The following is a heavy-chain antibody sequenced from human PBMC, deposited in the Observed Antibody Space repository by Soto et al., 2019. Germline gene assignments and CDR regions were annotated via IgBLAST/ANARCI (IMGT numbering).Heavy chain of an antibody. V-gene: IGHV1-18*01. D-gene: IGHD1-26*01. CDR3: ARSWVTGKGGMDV. J-gene: IGHJ6*02. CDR2: INGYTGNT. CDR1: GYTFTSYG. Sequence: QVQLVQSGAEVKKPGASVKVSCKASGYTFTSYGFSWVRQAPGQGLEWMGWINGYTGNTHYAQKFQGRVTMTTDTSTSTAYMERRTLIADDTAVYYCARSWVTGKGGMDVWGQGTTVTVSS.